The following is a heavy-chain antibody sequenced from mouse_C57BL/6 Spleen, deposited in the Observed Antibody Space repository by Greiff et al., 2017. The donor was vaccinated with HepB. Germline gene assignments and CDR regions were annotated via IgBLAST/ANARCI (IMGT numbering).Heavy chain of an antibody. CDR2: ISYDGSN. V-gene: IGHV3-6*01. Sequence: EVQLQESGPGLVKPSQSLSLTCSVTGYSITSGYYWNWIRQFPGNKLEWMGYISYDGSNNYNPSLKNRISITRDTSKNQFFLKLNSVTTEDTATYYCAREGLGRGYWGQGTTLTVSS. D-gene: IGHD4-1*01. CDR1: GYSITSGYY. CDR3: AREGLGRGY. J-gene: IGHJ2*01.